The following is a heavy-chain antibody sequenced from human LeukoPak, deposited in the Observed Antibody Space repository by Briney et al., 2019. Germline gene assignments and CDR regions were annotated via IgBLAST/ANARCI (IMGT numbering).Heavy chain of an antibody. D-gene: IGHD2-8*02. CDR1: GFTLRNYE. V-gene: IGHV3-48*03. CDR2: ISRGATSI. Sequence: PGGSLRLSCAASGFTLRNYEMNWVRQAPGKGLEWVSYISRGATSIRYAESVKGRFTISRDDAKASLYLQMSSLRVEDTALYYCVRDRITATGAEWFDPWGQGTLVTVSS. J-gene: IGHJ5*02. CDR3: VRDRITATGAEWFDP.